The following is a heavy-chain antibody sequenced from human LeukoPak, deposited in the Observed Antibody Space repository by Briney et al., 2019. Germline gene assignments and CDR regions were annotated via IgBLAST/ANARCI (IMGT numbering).Heavy chain of an antibody. CDR1: GYTFTSQG. J-gene: IGHJ4*02. V-gene: IGHV1-18*01. D-gene: IGHD6-13*01. Sequence: ASVKVSCKASGYTFTSQGISWVRQAPGQGLEWMGWISAYNGNTNYAQKVQGRVTMTTDTSTSTAYMELRSLRSEDTAVYYCARAEVGSSWDYFDYWGQGTLVTVSS. CDR2: ISAYNGNT. CDR3: ARAEVGSSWDYFDY.